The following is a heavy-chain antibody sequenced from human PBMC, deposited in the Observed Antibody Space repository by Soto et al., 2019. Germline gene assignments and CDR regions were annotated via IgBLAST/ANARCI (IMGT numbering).Heavy chain of an antibody. D-gene: IGHD3-3*01. Sequence: QVQLVQSGAEVKKPGASVKVSCKASGYTFTSYDINWVRQATGQGLEWMGWMNPNSGNTGYAQKFQCRVTMTRNTSISTAYMELSSLRSEDTAVYYCARVPTHGFWSGYFLYYYMDVWGKGTTVPVSS. CDR3: ARVPTHGFWSGYFLYYYMDV. CDR2: MNPNSGNT. V-gene: IGHV1-8*01. CDR1: GYTFTSYD. J-gene: IGHJ6*03.